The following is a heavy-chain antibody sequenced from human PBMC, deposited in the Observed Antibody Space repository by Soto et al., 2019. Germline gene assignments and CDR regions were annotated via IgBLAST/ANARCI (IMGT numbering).Heavy chain of an antibody. CDR1: GFTFSSYE. D-gene: IGHD1-7*01. CDR2: ISSSGSTI. V-gene: IGHV3-48*03. Sequence: GGSLRLSCAASGFTFSSYEMNWVRQAPGKGLEWVSYISSSGSTIYYADSVKGRFTISRDNAKNSLYLQMNSLRAEDTAVYYCAMNWNYHAFDIWGQGTMVTVSS. J-gene: IGHJ3*02. CDR3: AMNWNYHAFDI.